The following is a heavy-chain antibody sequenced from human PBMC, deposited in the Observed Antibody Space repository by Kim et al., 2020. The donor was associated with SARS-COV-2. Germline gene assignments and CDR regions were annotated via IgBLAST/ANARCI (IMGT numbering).Heavy chain of an antibody. CDR1: GFTFSSYS. J-gene: IGHJ4*02. CDR2: ISSSSSYI. D-gene: IGHD3-10*01. V-gene: IGHV3-21*01. Sequence: GGSLRLSCAASGFTFSSYSMNWVRQAPGKGLEWVSSISSSSSYIYYADSVKGRFTISRDNAKNSLYLQMNSLRAEDTAVYYCARDLSPGPGDYWGQGTLVTVSS. CDR3: ARDLSPGPGDY.